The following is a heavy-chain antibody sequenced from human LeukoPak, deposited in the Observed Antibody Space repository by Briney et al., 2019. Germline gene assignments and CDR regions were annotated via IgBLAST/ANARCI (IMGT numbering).Heavy chain of an antibody. CDR2: ISYDGSNK. CDR1: GFTFSNYW. CDR3: AREESGFDY. J-gene: IGHJ4*02. D-gene: IGHD3-10*01. Sequence: GGSLRLSCAASGFTFSNYWMSWVRQTPGKGLEWVAVISYDGSNKYYADSVKGRFTISRDNSKNTLYLQMNSLRAEDTAVYYCAREESGFDYWGQGTLVTVSS. V-gene: IGHV3-30-3*01.